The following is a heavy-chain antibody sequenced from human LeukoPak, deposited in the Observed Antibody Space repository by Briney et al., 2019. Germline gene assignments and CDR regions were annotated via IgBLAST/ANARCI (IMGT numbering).Heavy chain of an antibody. CDR3: ARAANYARDY. D-gene: IGHD4/OR15-4a*01. V-gene: IGHV3-7*03. Sequence: GGSLRLSCAAPGFTFSSYWMSWVRQAPGKGLEWVANIKQDGSEKYYVDSVKGRFTISRDNAKNSLYLQMNSLRAEDTAVYYCARAANYARDYWGQGTLVTVSS. CDR2: IKQDGSEK. J-gene: IGHJ4*02. CDR1: GFTFSSYW.